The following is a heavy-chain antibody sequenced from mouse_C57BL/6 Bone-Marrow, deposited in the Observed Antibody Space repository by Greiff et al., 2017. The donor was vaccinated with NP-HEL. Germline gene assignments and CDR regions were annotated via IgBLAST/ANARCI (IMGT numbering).Heavy chain of an antibody. CDR1: GYTFTSYW. Sequence: QVQLQQPGTELVKPGASVKLSCKASGYTFTSYWMHWVKQRPGQGLEWIGNINPSNGGTNYNEKFKSKATLTVDKSSSTAYRQLSSLTSEDSAVYYCAREGYGNDAMDYWGQGTSVTVSS. CDR3: AREGYGNDAMDY. V-gene: IGHV1-53*01. CDR2: INPSNGGT. J-gene: IGHJ4*01. D-gene: IGHD2-10*02.